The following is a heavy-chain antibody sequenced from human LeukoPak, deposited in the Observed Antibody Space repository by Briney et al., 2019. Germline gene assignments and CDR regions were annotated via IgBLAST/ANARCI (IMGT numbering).Heavy chain of an antibody. J-gene: IGHJ3*02. V-gene: IGHV3-48*02. CDR2: ISSSSSTI. CDR3: ARSDSYYDFWSGYSSDAFDI. Sequence: GGSPRLSCAASGFTFSSYSMSWVRQAPGKGLEWVSYISSSSSTIYYADSVKGRFTISRDNAKNSLYLQMNSLRDEGTAVYYCARSDSYYDFWSGYSSDAFDIWGQGTMVTVSS. D-gene: IGHD3-3*01. CDR1: GFTFSSYS.